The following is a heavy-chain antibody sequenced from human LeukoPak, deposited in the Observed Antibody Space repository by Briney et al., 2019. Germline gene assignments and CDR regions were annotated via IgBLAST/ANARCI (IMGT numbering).Heavy chain of an antibody. CDR3: ARGGRGTIIMIVVAAPDY. CDR2: ISSSGNYI. J-gene: IGHJ4*02. CDR1: GFTFTSYS. V-gene: IGHV3-21*01. D-gene: IGHD3-22*01. Sequence: GGSLRLSCAASGFTFTSYSMNWVRQAPGKGLEWVSSISSSGNYIYYADSVKGRFTISRGNARNSLYLQMNSLRAEDTAVYYCARGGRGTIIMIVVAAPDYWGQGTLVTVTS.